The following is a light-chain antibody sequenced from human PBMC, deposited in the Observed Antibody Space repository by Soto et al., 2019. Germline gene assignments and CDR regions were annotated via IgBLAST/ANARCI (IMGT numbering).Light chain of an antibody. CDR2: GAS. CDR1: QSVSNNY. CDR3: QQYGSSGT. J-gene: IGKJ5*01. V-gene: IGKV3-20*01. Sequence: IVLTQSPGTPSLSPGERATLSCRASQSVSNNYLAWYQQKPGQAPRLLIYGASNRATGIPDRFIGSGSGTDFTLTISRMDPEDFAVYDCQQYGSSGTFGQGTRLEIK.